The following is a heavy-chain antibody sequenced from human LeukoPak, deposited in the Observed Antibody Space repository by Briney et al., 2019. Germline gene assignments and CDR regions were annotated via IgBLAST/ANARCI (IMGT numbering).Heavy chain of an antibody. CDR2: VSYDGSSE. Sequence: PGGSLRLSCAASGFTFSSYSIHWVRQAPGKGLEWVAVVSYDGSSENYADSVKGRFTISRDNSKNTLYLQMNSLRAEDTAVYYCARETGSAVGSTDFDYWGQGTLVTVSS. V-gene: IGHV3-30-3*01. CDR3: ARETGSAVGSTDFDY. CDR1: GFTFSSYS. J-gene: IGHJ4*02. D-gene: IGHD4-17*01.